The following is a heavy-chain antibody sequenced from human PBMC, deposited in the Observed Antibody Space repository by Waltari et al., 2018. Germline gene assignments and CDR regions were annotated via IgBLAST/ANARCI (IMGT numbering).Heavy chain of an antibody. J-gene: IGHJ2*01. CDR3: AKSPGCSSTSCYVGYFDL. Sequence: QVQLVESGGGVVQPGRSLRLSCAASGFTFSSYGMHWVRQAPGKGMEGVAVIWYDGSNKYYADSVKGRFTIARDNSKNTLYLQMNSLRAEDTAVYYCAKSPGCSSTSCYVGYFDLWGRGTLVTVSS. CDR1: GFTFSSYG. CDR2: IWYDGSNK. D-gene: IGHD2-2*01. V-gene: IGHV3-33*06.